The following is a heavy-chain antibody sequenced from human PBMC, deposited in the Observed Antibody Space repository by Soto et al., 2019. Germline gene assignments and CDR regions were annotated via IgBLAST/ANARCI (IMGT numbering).Heavy chain of an antibody. V-gene: IGHV1-3*01. CDR2: INAGNGNT. Sequence: ASVKVSCKASGYTFTSYAMHWVRQAPGQRLEWMGWINAGNGNTKYSQKFQGRVTITRDSSTNSAYLELRSLRSDDTAVYFCARAIPAGYGHTTLDYWGQGTRVTVSS. CDR1: GYTFTSYA. D-gene: IGHD5-18*01. J-gene: IGHJ4*02. CDR3: ARAIPAGYGHTTLDY.